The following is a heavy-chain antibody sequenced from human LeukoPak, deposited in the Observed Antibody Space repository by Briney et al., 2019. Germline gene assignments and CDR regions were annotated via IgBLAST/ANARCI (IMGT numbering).Heavy chain of an antibody. D-gene: IGHD6-13*01. CDR1: GGTFSSYA. CDR3: ARDIHSSSWYMDY. Sequence: SVKVSCKACGGTFSSYAISWVRQAPGQGLEWMGGIIPIFGTANYAQKFQGRVTITADESTSTAYMELSSLRSEDTAVYYCARDIHSSSWYMDYWGQGTLVTVSS. J-gene: IGHJ4*02. CDR2: IIPIFGTA. V-gene: IGHV1-69*01.